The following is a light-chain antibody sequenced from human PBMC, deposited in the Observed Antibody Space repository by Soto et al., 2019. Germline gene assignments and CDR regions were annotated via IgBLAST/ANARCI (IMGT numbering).Light chain of an antibody. CDR2: EVS. Sequence: QSVLTQPPSASGSRGQSVTISCTGTSSEVGAYDYVSWYQQHPGKAPKLMIYEVSNRPSGVSNRFSGSKSGNTASLTISGLQAEDEADYYCSSYTSSSTPYVFGTGTNLTVL. CDR1: SSEVGAYDY. J-gene: IGLJ1*01. V-gene: IGLV2-14*01. CDR3: SSYTSSSTPYV.